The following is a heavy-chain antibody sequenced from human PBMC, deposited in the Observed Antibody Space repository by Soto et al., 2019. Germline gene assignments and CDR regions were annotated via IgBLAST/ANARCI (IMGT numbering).Heavy chain of an antibody. CDR3: AGDLVVRESGWFDP. J-gene: IGHJ5*02. CDR1: GFTFSSYG. D-gene: IGHD3-10*01. Sequence: QVQLVESGGGVVQPGRSLRLSCAASGFTFSSYGMHWVRQAPGKGLEWVAVIWYDGSNKYYADSVKGRFTISRDNSKNTLYLQMNSLRAEDTAVYYWAGDLVVRESGWFDPWGQGTLVTVSS. V-gene: IGHV3-33*01. CDR2: IWYDGSNK.